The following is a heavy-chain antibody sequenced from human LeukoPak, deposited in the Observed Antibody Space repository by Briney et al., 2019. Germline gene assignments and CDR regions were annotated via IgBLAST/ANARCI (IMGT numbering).Heavy chain of an antibody. V-gene: IGHV5-51*01. CDR2: IYPGDSDT. J-gene: IGHJ4*02. D-gene: IGHD2-2*01. CDR3: ARLHPLIVVVPAAWDY. Sequence: GESLKISCKGSGYSFTSYWIGWVRQMPGKGLEWMGIIYPGDSDTRYSPSFQGQVTISADKSISTAYLQWSSLKASDTAVYYCARLHPLIVVVPAAWDYWGQGTLVTVSS. CDR1: GYSFTSYW.